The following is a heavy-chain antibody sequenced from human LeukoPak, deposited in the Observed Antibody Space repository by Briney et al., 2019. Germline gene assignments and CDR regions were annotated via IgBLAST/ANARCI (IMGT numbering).Heavy chain of an antibody. CDR1: GYTFTSYY. CDR3: ARDHYYDSSGHENLDY. Sequence: GASVKVSCKASGYTFTSYYMHWVRQAPGQGLEWMGIINPSGGSTSYAQKFQGRVTMTRDTSTSTVYMELSSLRSEDTAVYYCARDHYYDSSGHENLDYWGQGTLVTVSS. CDR2: INPSGGST. J-gene: IGHJ4*02. D-gene: IGHD3-22*01. V-gene: IGHV1-46*01.